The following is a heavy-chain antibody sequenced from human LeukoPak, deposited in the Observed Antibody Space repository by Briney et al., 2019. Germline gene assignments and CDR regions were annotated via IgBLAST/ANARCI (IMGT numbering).Heavy chain of an antibody. Sequence: GGSLRLSCAASGFTFSDYGMHWVRLAPGKGLEWVGVTSSDGSNKFYADSVKGRFTVSRDNSKNTLYLQMNSLRAEDTAVYYCARDNDPDYSSSPGWFDLWGQETLVTVSS. D-gene: IGHD3-22*01. CDR1: GFTFSDYG. J-gene: IGHJ5*02. V-gene: IGHV3-30*06. CDR2: TSSDGSNK. CDR3: ARDNDPDYSSSPGWFDL.